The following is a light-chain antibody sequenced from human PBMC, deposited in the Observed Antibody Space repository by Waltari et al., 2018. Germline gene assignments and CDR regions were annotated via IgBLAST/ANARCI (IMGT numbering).Light chain of an antibody. J-gene: IGLJ2*01. Sequence: QAALTQPRSVSGSPGQSVTISCTGTSSDIGGYNYVSWYQQHPATAPKLMIYEVSKRPSGVSDRSAGSKAGNTASLTISGLQAEDEADYYCSSYAVSNTVLFGGGTRLTVL. CDR3: SSYAVSNTVL. V-gene: IGLV2-11*01. CDR2: EVS. CDR1: SSDIGGYNY.